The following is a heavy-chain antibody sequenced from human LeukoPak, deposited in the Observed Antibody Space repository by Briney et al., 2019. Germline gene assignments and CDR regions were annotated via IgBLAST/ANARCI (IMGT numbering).Heavy chain of an antibody. D-gene: IGHD3-22*01. CDR3: ARALTDYYDSSGYSDYFDY. Sequence: LSLTCTVSGGSISGGGYYWSWIRQHPGKGLEWIGYIYYSGSTYYNPSLKSRVTISVDTSKNQFSLKLSSVTAADTAVYYCARALTDYYDSSGYSDYFDYWGQGTLVTVSS. CDR2: IYYSGST. V-gene: IGHV4-31*03. J-gene: IGHJ4*02. CDR1: GGSISGGGYY.